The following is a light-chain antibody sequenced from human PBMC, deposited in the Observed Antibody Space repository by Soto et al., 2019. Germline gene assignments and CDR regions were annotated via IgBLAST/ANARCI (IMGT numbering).Light chain of an antibody. CDR3: CSYAGSSTNVV. Sequence: QSALTQPASVSGSPGQSITISCTGTSSDVGSYNLVSWYQQHPGKAPKLMIYEVSNRPSGVSNRFSGSKSGNTASLTISGLQAEDEADYYCCSYAGSSTNVVFGGGTKMTVL. J-gene: IGLJ2*01. V-gene: IGLV2-23*02. CDR1: SSDVGSYNL. CDR2: EVS.